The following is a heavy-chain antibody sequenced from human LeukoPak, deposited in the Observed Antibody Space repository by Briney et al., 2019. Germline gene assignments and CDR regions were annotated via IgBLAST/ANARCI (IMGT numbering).Heavy chain of an antibody. CDR2: TYYSGNA. D-gene: IGHD1-14*01. CDR3: AKGGPEASAGLSWFDP. J-gene: IGHJ5*02. Sequence: SETLSLTCTVSGGSISNYYWYWMRQPPGKGLEWIGHTYYSGNANYNPSLKSRVTISVDTSKNQFSLNLSSVTAADTAVYYCAKGGPEASAGLSWFDPWGQGTLVTVSS. V-gene: IGHV4-59*01. CDR1: GGSISNYY.